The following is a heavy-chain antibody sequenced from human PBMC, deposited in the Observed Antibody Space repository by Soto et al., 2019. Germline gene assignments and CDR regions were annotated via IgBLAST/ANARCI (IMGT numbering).Heavy chain of an antibody. D-gene: IGHD3-9*01. CDR1: GFTFSSYG. V-gene: IGHV3-33*01. J-gene: IGHJ6*02. CDR3: ARDIGTGYYYYGMDV. CDR2: IWYDGSNK. Sequence: QVQLVEYGGGVVQPGRSLRLSCAASGFTFSSYGMHWVRQAPGKGLEWVAVIWYDGSNKYYADSVKGRFTISRDNSKNTLYLQMNSLRAEDTAVYYCARDIGTGYYYYGMDVWGQGTTVTVSS.